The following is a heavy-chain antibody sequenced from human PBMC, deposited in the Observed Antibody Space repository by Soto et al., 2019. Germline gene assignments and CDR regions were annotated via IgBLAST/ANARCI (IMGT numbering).Heavy chain of an antibody. CDR2: MYPGDSDT. V-gene: IGHV5-51*01. D-gene: IGHD3-3*01. Sequence: GESLKISCRGSGYDFNTNWFGWVRQLPGRGLEWVGIMYPGDSDTRYNPSLQGHVTLSVDVTVSTAFLQWRSLETSDTGMYFCARLPRDCNKTSCYYADHWGQGTQVTVS. J-gene: IGHJ4*02. CDR3: ARLPRDCNKTSCYYADH. CDR1: GYDFNTNW.